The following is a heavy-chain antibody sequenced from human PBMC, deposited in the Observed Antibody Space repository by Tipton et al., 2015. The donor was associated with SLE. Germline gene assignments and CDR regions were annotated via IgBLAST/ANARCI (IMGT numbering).Heavy chain of an antibody. CDR3: ARGNINYYFDS. V-gene: IGHV4-61*05. CDR2: IYYTGST. CDR1: GDSISSGSNY. D-gene: IGHD4-11*01. Sequence: TLSLTCTVSGDSISSGSNYWGWIRQPPGKGLEWIGYIYYTGSTDYNPSLKSLVTISLDTSKSQLSLKLTSGTAADTAVYFCARGNINYYFDSWGQGPLVTVSS. J-gene: IGHJ4*02.